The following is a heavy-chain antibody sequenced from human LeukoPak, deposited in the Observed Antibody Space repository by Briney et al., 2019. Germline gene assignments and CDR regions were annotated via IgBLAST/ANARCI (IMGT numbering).Heavy chain of an antibody. Sequence: PSQTLSLTCTVSGGSISSGGYYWSWIRQPPGKGLEWIGEINHSGSTNYNPSLKSRVTISVDTSKNQFSLKLSSVTAADTAVYYCARADGYYDSSGVFVDYWGQGTLVTVSS. CDR3: ARADGYYDSSGVFVDY. J-gene: IGHJ4*02. D-gene: IGHD3-22*01. CDR1: GGSISSGGYY. V-gene: IGHV4-30-2*01. CDR2: INHSGST.